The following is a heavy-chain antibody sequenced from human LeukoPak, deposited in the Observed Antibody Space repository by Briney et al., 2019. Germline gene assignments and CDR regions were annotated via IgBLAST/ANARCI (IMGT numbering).Heavy chain of an antibody. Sequence: PGGSLRLSCAASGFTFTSYAMHWVRQAPGQRLEWMGWINAGNGNTKYSQEFQGRVTITRDTSASTAYMELSSLRSEDMAVYYCARGPELRYGDFLPSLYYFDYWGQGTLVTVSS. J-gene: IGHJ4*02. V-gene: IGHV1-3*03. CDR1: GFTFTSYA. CDR2: INAGNGNT. CDR3: ARGPELRYGDFLPSLYYFDY. D-gene: IGHD4-17*01.